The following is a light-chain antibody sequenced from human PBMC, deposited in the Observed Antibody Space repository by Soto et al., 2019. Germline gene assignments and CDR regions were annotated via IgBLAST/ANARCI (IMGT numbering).Light chain of an antibody. CDR1: QGISSY. J-gene: IGKJ1*01. Sequence: IRLTQSPSSLSASVGDRVTITCRASQGISSYLAWYQQKPGKAPKLLIYAASTLQSEVPSRFSGSGSGTDFTLTISSLQPEDFATYYCQQLNSYPRTFGQGTKVEIK. CDR3: QQLNSYPRT. CDR2: AAS. V-gene: IGKV1-9*01.